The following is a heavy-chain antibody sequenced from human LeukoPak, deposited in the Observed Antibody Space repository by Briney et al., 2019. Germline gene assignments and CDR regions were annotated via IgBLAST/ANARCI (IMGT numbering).Heavy chain of an antibody. CDR3: ARDLLHESFDY. CDR1: GYTFTDYY. J-gene: IGHJ4*02. V-gene: IGHV1-2*02. Sequence: ASVKVSCKASGYTFTDYYIHWVRQAPGQGLEWMGWINPNSGGTDYVQRFQGRVTMTRDTSITTAYMEVSRLRSDDTALYYCARDLLHESFDYWGQGTLVTVFS. CDR2: INPNSGGT.